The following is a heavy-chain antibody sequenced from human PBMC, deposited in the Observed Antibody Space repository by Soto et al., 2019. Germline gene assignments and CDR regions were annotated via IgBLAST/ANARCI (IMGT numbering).Heavy chain of an antibody. V-gene: IGHV3-30-3*01. D-gene: IGHD4-4*01. J-gene: IGHJ4*02. CDR1: GFTFSTYA. Sequence: QVRLVESGGGAVQPGDSLRLSCDASGFTFSTYALHWVRQAPGKGLEWVAFISYPGANQYYADSVKGRFTVSRDNSKNIAALQMTSLKPEDSAVYYCGRDAFLYSRGAYYDHWGQGTLVTVSS. CDR3: GRDAFLYSRGAYYDH. CDR2: ISYPGANQ.